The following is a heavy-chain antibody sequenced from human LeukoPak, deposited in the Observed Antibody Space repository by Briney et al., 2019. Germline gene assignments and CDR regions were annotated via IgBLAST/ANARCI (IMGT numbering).Heavy chain of an antibody. CDR1: GYTFTSYD. D-gene: IGHD6-13*01. CDR3: ARDPSYSSSWYGDAFDI. V-gene: IGHV1-69*05. Sequence: ASVKVSCKASGYTFTSYDINWVRQATGQGLEWMGGIIPIFGTANYAQKFQGRVTITTDESTSTAYMELSSLRSEDTAVYYCARDPSYSSSWYGDAFDIWGQGTMVTVSS. J-gene: IGHJ3*02. CDR2: IIPIFGTA.